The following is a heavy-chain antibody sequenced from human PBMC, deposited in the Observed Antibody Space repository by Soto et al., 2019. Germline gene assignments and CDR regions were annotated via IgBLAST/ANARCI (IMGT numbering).Heavy chain of an antibody. CDR1: GFTFSSYD. CDR2: ISRSSSTI. Sequence: EVQLVESGGGLVQPGGSLRVSCAASGFTFSSYDMNWVRQAPGKGLEWVSYISRSSSTIYYPDSVKGRFTISRDNAKNALYLQMNSLRAEDTAVYYCARSGVSTIDYWGQGTLVTVSS. D-gene: IGHD1-26*01. J-gene: IGHJ4*02. CDR3: ARSGVSTIDY. V-gene: IGHV3-48*01.